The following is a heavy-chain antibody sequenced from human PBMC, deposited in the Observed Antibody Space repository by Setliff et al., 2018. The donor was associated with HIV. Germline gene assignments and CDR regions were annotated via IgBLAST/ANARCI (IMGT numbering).Heavy chain of an antibody. CDR3: ASGYSYGPPYYHYGMDV. Sequence: GASVKVPCKASGGTFSSYAISWVRQAPGQGLEWMGGIIPIFGTANYAQKFQGRVTITTDESTSTAYMELSSLRAEDTAVYYCASGYSYGPPYYHYGMDVWGQGTTVTVSS. CDR1: GGTFSSYA. V-gene: IGHV1-69*05. D-gene: IGHD5-18*01. J-gene: IGHJ6*02. CDR2: IIPIFGTA.